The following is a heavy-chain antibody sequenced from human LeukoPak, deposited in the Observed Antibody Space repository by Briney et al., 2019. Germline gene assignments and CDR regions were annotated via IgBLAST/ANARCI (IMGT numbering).Heavy chain of an antibody. CDR1: GGSISSGDYY. V-gene: IGHV4-30-4*01. Sequence: SETLSLTCTVSGGSISSGDYYWSWIRQPPVKGLEWIGYIYYSGSTYYNPSLKSRVTISVDTSKNQFSLKLSSVTAADTAMYYCARDVQLVYGMDVWGQGTTVTVSS. CDR2: IYYSGST. CDR3: ARDVQLVYGMDV. D-gene: IGHD6-6*01. J-gene: IGHJ6*02.